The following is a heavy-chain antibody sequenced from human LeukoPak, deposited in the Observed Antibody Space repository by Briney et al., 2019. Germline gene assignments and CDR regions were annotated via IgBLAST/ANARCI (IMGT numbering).Heavy chain of an antibody. Sequence: PGRSLRLSCAASGFTFSSYAMHWVRQAPGKGLEWVAVIWFDGSKKYYADSVKGRFTISRDNSKETLYLQMNSLRAEDTAVYYCAKEGRMIVVGNYYYMDVWGKGTTVTVSS. D-gene: IGHD3-22*01. CDR3: AKEGRMIVVGNYYYMDV. CDR1: GFTFSSYA. J-gene: IGHJ6*03. CDR2: IWFDGSKK. V-gene: IGHV3-33*06.